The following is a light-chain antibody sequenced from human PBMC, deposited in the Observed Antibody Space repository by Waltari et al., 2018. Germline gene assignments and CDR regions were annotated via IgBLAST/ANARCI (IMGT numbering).Light chain of an antibody. CDR3: SSYTTTSSWV. Sequence: QSALTQPASVSGSPGQSITISCTGTSGDIGKYKVVSWYQQEPGRAPKLIVYDVSQRPSGVSNRFSGSKSGNTASLTISGVQAEDEADYYCSSYTTTSSWVFSGGTKLTVL. CDR1: SGDIGKYKV. J-gene: IGLJ3*02. CDR2: DVS. V-gene: IGLV2-14*02.